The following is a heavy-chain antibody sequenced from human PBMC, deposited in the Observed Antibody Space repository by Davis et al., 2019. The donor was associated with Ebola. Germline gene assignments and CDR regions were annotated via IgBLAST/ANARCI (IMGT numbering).Heavy chain of an antibody. Sequence: ETLSLTCTVSGGSVSSGSYYWSWVRQAPGKGLEWVANIKQDGSEKYYVDSVKGRFTISRDNAKNSLYLQMNSLRAEDTAVYYCAMGGQTYDYWGQGTLVTVSS. CDR1: GGSVSSGSYY. CDR3: AMGGQTYDY. CDR2: IKQDGSEK. J-gene: IGHJ4*02. D-gene: IGHD1-26*01. V-gene: IGHV3-7*03.